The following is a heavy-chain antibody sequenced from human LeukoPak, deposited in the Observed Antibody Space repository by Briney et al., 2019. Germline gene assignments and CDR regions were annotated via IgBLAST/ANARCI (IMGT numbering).Heavy chain of an antibody. CDR1: GFTFNTYW. J-gene: IGHJ4*02. CDR2: IKPDGSES. D-gene: IGHD3-10*02. V-gene: IGHV3-7*01. CDR3: ARDVRSGLNYFVFADY. Sequence: GGSLRLSCAASGFTFNTYWMSWVRQAPGKGLEWVANIKPDGSESYYADSVKGRFSISRDNTKNSLYLQMNSLRAEDTAVYYCARDVRSGLNYFVFADYWGQGTLVTVSS.